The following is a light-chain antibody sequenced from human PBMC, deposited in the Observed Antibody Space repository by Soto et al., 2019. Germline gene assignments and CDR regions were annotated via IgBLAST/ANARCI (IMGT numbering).Light chain of an antibody. Sequence: DIQMTQFPSTLSASVGDRVTITCRASQSLDRGLAWYQQQPGKAPKFLIYKVSILESGVPSRFSGSGSGTEFTLTISSLQPDDFGTYYCQQHKSYPRTFGQGTKVEIK. J-gene: IGKJ1*01. V-gene: IGKV1-5*03. CDR2: KVS. CDR1: QSLDRG. CDR3: QQHKSYPRT.